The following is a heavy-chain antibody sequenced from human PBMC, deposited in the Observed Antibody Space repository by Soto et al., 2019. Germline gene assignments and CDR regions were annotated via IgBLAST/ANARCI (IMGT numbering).Heavy chain of an antibody. CDR2: ISKDGMNK. Sequence: QVRLVEAGGGVVQPGRSLRLSCTASGFSFSSYAMYWFRQPPGQGLEWVAVISKDGMNKNYADAVKGRVTVSRDNANDSLALQLNSLRGDDTAMYYCARDMYSSDYFVTWFAHWCQVTLGTVSS. J-gene: IGHJ5*02. V-gene: IGHV3-30*04. CDR1: GFSFSSYA. CDR3: ARDMYSSDYFVTWFAH. D-gene: IGHD6-19*01.